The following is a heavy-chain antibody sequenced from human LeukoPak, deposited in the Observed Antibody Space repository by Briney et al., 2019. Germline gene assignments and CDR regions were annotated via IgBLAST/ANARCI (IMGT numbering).Heavy chain of an antibody. CDR1: GDSINAYY. J-gene: IGHJ5*02. CDR3: ARRRAEGGSNGHYNWFDP. D-gene: IGHD6-13*01. Sequence: SETLSLTCTVSGDSINAYYWGWIRQPPGKGLECIGYIYFSGTPKYNPSLESRVTISVDTAKNQFSLKLSSVTAADTAVYYCARRRAEGGSNGHYNWFDPWGQGILVTVSS. CDR2: IYFSGTP. V-gene: IGHV4-59*08.